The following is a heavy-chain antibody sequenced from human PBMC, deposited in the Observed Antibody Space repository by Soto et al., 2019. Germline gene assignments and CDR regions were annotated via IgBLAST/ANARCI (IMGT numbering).Heavy chain of an antibody. CDR2: INHSGST. Sequence: PSETLSLTCAVYGGSFSGYYWSWIRQPPGKGLEWIGEINHSGSTNYNPSLKSRVTISVDTSKNQLSLKLSSVTAADTAVYYCARGPGLGIAAAGTFDYWGQGTLVTVSS. V-gene: IGHV4-34*01. D-gene: IGHD6-13*01. CDR1: GGSFSGYY. J-gene: IGHJ4*02. CDR3: ARGPGLGIAAAGTFDY.